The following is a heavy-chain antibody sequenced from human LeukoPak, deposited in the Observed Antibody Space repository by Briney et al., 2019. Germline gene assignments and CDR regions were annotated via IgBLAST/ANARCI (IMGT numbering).Heavy chain of an antibody. CDR3: ALLYGDSLDY. Sequence: KPSETLSLTCTVSGGSISSSSYYWGWIRQPPGKGLEWIGSIYYSGSTYYNPSLKSRVTISVDTSKNQFSLKLSSVTAADTAVYYCALLYGDSLDYWGQGTLVTVSS. J-gene: IGHJ4*02. D-gene: IGHD4-17*01. V-gene: IGHV4-39*01. CDR2: IYYSGST. CDR1: GGSISSSSYY.